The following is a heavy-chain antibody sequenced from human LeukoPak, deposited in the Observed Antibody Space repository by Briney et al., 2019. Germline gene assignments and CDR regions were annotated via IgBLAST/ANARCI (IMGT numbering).Heavy chain of an antibody. CDR2: IIPIFGTA. V-gene: IGHV1-69*13. J-gene: IGHJ6*02. D-gene: IGHD3-22*01. CDR1: GGTFSSYA. Sequence: GASVKVPCKAPGGTFSSYAISWVRQAPGQGLEWMGGIIPIFGTANYAQEFQGRVTITADESTSTAYMELSSLRSEDTAVHYCARYYYDSSGYYYEAQGPKFPYDGVYYGMDVWGQGTTVTVSS. CDR3: ARYYYDSSGYYYEAQGPKFPYDGVYYGMDV.